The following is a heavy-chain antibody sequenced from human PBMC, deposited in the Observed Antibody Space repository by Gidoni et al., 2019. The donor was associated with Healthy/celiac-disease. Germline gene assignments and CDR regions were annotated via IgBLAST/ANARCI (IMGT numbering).Heavy chain of an antibody. Sequence: QVQLVESGGGVVQPGRALRLSCAASGFTLRSYAMHWVRQAPGKGREWVEVKSYDGRKKYYADSVKGRFTISRDNSKNTLYLQMNSLRAEDTAVYYCARDRENGELLPSIDYWGQGTLVTVSS. J-gene: IGHJ4*02. CDR2: KSYDGRKK. CDR1: GFTLRSYA. V-gene: IGHV3-30*04. D-gene: IGHD1-26*01. CDR3: ARDRENGELLPSIDY.